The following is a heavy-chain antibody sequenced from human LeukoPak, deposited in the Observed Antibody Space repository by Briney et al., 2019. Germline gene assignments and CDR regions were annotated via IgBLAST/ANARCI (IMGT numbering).Heavy chain of an antibody. CDR2: IKQDGSEK. J-gene: IGHJ5*02. Sequence: GGSLGLSCAASGFTFRGYWLSWVRQAPGKGLGWGADIKQDGSEKYYVDSVKGRFTISRDNAKNSLYLQMNRLRAEDTAVYYCARDDCSSISCYHNWFDPGGQGTLVTVSS. D-gene: IGHD2-2*01. V-gene: IGHV3-7*01. CDR1: GFTFRGYW. CDR3: ARDDCSSISCYHNWFDP.